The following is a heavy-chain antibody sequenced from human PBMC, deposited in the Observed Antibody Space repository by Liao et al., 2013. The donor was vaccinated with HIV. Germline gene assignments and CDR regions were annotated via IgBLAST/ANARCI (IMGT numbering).Heavy chain of an antibody. CDR3: ARVVRGVRVYAFDI. CDR2: IYYSGST. J-gene: IGHJ3*02. Sequence: QVQLQESGPGLVKPSETLSLTCTVSGGSISSYYWSWIRQPPGKGLEWIGYIYYSGSTNYNPSLKSRVTISVDTSKNQFSLKLSSVTAADTAVYYCARVVRGVRVYAFDIWGQGDNGHRLF. V-gene: IGHV4-59*08. CDR1: GGSISSYY. D-gene: IGHD3-10*02.